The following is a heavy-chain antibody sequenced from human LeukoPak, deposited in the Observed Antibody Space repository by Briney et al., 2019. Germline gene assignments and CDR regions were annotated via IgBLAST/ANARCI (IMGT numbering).Heavy chain of an antibody. CDR1: GFTFSSYS. CDR3: ARSRGDRISDY. Sequence: GGSLRLSCAASGFTFSSYSMNWVRQAPGKGLEWVSYISSSSSTIYYADSVKGRFTISRDNAKNSLYLQMNSLRAEDTAVYYCARSRGDRISDYWGQGTLVTVSS. V-gene: IGHV3-48*01. D-gene: IGHD2/OR15-2a*01. CDR2: ISSSSSTI. J-gene: IGHJ4*02.